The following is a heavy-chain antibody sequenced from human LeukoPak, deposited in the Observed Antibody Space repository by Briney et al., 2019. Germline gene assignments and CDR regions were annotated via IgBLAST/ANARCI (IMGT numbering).Heavy chain of an antibody. Sequence: ASVKVSCKASGYTFTSYGISWVRQAPGQGLEWMGWISAYNGNTNYAQKLQGRVTMTTDTSTSTAYMELRSLRSDDTAVYYCARDWSGSYYDFWSGSPWVVIWGQGTLVTVSS. J-gene: IGHJ4*02. D-gene: IGHD3-3*01. CDR3: ARDWSGSYYDFWSGSPWVVI. V-gene: IGHV1-18*01. CDR1: GYTFTSYG. CDR2: ISAYNGNT.